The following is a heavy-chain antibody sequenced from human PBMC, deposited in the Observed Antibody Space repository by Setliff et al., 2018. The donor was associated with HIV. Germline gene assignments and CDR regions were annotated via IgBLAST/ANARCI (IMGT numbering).Heavy chain of an antibody. Sequence: PSETLSLTCTVSGGSISSYYWSWIRQPPGKGLEWIGYIYTSGSTNYNPSLKSRVTISVDTSKNQFSLKLSSVTAADTAVYYCARHTNAVAGSLDWFDPWGQGTLVTVS. V-gene: IGHV4-4*08. J-gene: IGHJ5*02. CDR3: ARHTNAVAGSLDWFDP. CDR2: IYTSGST. D-gene: IGHD6-13*01. CDR1: GGSISSYY.